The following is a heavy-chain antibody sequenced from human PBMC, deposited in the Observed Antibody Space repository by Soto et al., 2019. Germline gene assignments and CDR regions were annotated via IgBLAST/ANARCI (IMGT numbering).Heavy chain of an antibody. J-gene: IGHJ5*02. V-gene: IGHV4-34*01. CDR2: INHSGST. D-gene: IGHD3-10*01. CDR1: GGSFSGYY. CDR3: ARRIKDYYGSGRNRWFDP. Sequence: SETLSLTCAVYGGSFSGYYWSWIRQPPGKGLEWIGEINHSGSTNYNPSLKSRVTISVDTSKNQFSLKLSSVTAADTAVYYCARRIKDYYGSGRNRWFDPWGQGTLVTVSS.